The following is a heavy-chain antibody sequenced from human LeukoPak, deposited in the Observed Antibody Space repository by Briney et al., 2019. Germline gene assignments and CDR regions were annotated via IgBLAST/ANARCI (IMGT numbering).Heavy chain of an antibody. CDR2: IYTSGST. D-gene: IGHD3-10*01. J-gene: IGHJ4*02. V-gene: IGHV4-61*02. Sequence: PSETLSLTCTVSGGSISSGSHYWSWIRQPAGKGLEWIGRIYTSGSTNYNPSLKSRVTISVDTSKNQFSLKLSSVTAADTAVYYCASGSYYYGSGSYYTRFDYWGQGTLVTVSS. CDR3: ASGSYYYGSGSYYTRFDY. CDR1: GGSISSGSHY.